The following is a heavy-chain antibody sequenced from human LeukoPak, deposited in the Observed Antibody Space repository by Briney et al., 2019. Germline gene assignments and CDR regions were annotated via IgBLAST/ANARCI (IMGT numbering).Heavy chain of an antibody. CDR3: ARGGDCSSTSCYLRRNWFDP. CDR2: INPNSGGT. V-gene: IGHV1-2*06. Sequence: ASVKVSCKASGYTFTGYYMHWVRQAPGQGLERMGRINPNSGGTNYAQKFQGRVTMTRDTSISTAYMELSRLRSDDTAVYYCARGGDCSSTSCYLRRNWFDPWGQGTLVTVSS. J-gene: IGHJ5*02. D-gene: IGHD2-2*01. CDR1: GYTFTGYY.